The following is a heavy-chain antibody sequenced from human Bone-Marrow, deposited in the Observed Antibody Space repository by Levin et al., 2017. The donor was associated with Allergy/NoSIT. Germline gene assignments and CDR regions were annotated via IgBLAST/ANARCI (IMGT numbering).Heavy chain of an antibody. CDR1: GFSVSNNF. CDR2: IYSGGST. CDR3: ARDGQGHSSSPY. V-gene: IGHV3-66*01. D-gene: IGHD6-6*01. Sequence: GGSLRLSCAASGFSVSNNFLNWVRQVPGKGLEWVSLIYSGGSTHYTDSVKGRFTISRDNSRNTLYLQMNSLRVEDTAVYYCARDGQGHSSSPYWGQGTLVTVSS. J-gene: IGHJ4*02.